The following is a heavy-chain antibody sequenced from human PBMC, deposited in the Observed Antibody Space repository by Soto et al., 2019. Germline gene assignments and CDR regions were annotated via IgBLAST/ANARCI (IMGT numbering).Heavy chain of an antibody. V-gene: IGHV3-33*08. D-gene: IGHD3-10*01. J-gene: IGHJ6*02. CDR3: ARDYPLGSGSYPPIGYYYYGMDV. CDR1: GFTFSSYG. Sequence: GGSLRLSCAASGFTFSSYGMHWVRQAPGKGLEWVAVIWYDGSNKYYADSVKGRFTISRDNSKNTLYLQMNSLRAEDTAVYYCARDYPLGSGSYPPIGYYYYGMDVWGQGTTVTVSS. CDR2: IWYDGSNK.